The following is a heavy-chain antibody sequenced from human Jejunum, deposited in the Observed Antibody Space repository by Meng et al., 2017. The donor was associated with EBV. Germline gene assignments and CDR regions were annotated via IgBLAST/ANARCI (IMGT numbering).Heavy chain of an antibody. Sequence: EVQLVESGGGLVQPGGSLRLSCAASGFTFSSHWMHWGRQAPGKGLVWVSRIDTDGSRTNYVDYVKGRFIISRDNAKNTLYLQMNSLRADDTAVYYCARDLSWNQADDWGQGPLGTVDS. D-gene: IGHD1-14*01. CDR1: GFTFSSHW. V-gene: IGHV3-74*01. CDR3: ARDLSWNQADD. CDR2: IDTDGSRT. J-gene: IGHJ4*02.